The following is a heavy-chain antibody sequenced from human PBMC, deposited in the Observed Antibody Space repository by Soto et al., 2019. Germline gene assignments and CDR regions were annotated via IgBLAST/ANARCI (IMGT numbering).Heavy chain of an antibody. CDR1: GFTFSSYA. CDR2: ISGSGGST. Sequence: GGSLSLSCAASGFTFSSYAMSWVRQAPGKGLEWVSAISGSGGSTYYADSVKGRFTISRDNSKNTLYLQMNSLRAEDTAVYYCAKFMYTRQQLVLEDYYYYYGMDVWGQGTTVTVSS. J-gene: IGHJ6*02. V-gene: IGHV3-23*01. D-gene: IGHD6-13*01. CDR3: AKFMYTRQQLVLEDYYYYYGMDV.